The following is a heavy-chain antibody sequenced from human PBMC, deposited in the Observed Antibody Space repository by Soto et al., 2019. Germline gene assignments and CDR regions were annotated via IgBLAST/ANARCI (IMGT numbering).Heavy chain of an antibody. CDR3: ARDMHAGFTHSFDP. CDR2: TSHTGNT. J-gene: IGHJ5*02. D-gene: IGHD2-15*01. Sequence: PSETLSLTCRVSGVSLTSYHWSWIRQFPLKVLEWIAYTSHTGNTNYNPSLKSRVIISLDTSKNQVSLQLTSVTATETALYYCARDMHAGFTHSFDPWAQGTLVTVS. CDR1: GVSLTSYH. V-gene: IGHV4-59*01.